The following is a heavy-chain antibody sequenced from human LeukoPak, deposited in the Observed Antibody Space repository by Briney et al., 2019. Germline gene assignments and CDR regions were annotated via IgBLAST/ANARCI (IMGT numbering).Heavy chain of an antibody. Sequence: SETLSLTCTVCGGSISSYYWSWIWQPPGKGLEWIGYIYYSGSTNYNPSLKSRVTISVDTSKNQFSLELTSVTAADTAVYYCARGLTYYFDSSGYYVTDAFDIWGQGTMVTVSS. CDR1: GGSISSYY. CDR3: ARGLTYYFDSSGYYVTDAFDI. V-gene: IGHV4-59*01. J-gene: IGHJ3*02. CDR2: IYYSGST. D-gene: IGHD3-22*01.